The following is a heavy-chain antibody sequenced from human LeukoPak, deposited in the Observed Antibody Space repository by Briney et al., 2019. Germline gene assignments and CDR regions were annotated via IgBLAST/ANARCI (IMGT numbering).Heavy chain of an antibody. CDR3: ARNYYGSGSYYNLGY. D-gene: IGHD3-10*01. CDR1: GFTFSSYA. CDR2: ISYDGSNN. V-gene: IGHV3-30*04. Sequence: GRSLRLSCAASGFTFSSYAMHWVRQAPGKGLEWVAVISYDGSNNYYADSVKGRFTISRDNSKNTLYLQMNGLRAEDTAVYYCARNYYGSGSYYNLGYWGQGTLVTVSS. J-gene: IGHJ4*02.